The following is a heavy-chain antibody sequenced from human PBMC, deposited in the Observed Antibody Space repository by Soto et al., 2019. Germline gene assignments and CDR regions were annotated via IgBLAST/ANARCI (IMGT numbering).Heavy chain of an antibody. D-gene: IGHD5-12*01. CDR3: ARDKSGPADY. Sequence: GGSLRLSCAASGFNFNNYYMHWVRLAPGKGLVWVSRINDDWSSSHYADSVKGRFTISRDNAENTLYLQMNSLRAEDTAVYYCARDKSGPADYWGQGTLVTVSS. CDR1: GFNFNNYY. J-gene: IGHJ4*02. V-gene: IGHV3-74*01. CDR2: INDDWSSS.